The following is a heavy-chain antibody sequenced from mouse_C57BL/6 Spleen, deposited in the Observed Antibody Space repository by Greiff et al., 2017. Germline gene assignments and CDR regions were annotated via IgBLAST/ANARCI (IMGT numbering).Heavy chain of an antibody. V-gene: IGHV5-6*01. CDR2: ISRGGSYT. Sequence: EVLLVESGGDLVKPGGSLKLSCAASGFTFSSYGMSWVRQTPDKRLEWVATISRGGSYTYYPDSVKGRFTISRDKAKNTLYLQMSSLKSEETAMYYYAGHEGTLGGYWGQGTTLTVSS. J-gene: IGHJ2*01. CDR1: GFTFSSYG. CDR3: AGHEGTLGGY.